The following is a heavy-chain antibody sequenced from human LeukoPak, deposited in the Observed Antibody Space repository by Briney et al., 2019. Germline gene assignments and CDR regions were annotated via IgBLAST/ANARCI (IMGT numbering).Heavy chain of an antibody. CDR2: IKQDGSEK. D-gene: IGHD5-18*01. J-gene: IGHJ2*01. Sequence: GGSLRLSCAASGFTFSSYWMSWVRQAPGKGLEWVANIKQDGSEKYYVDSVKGRFTISRDNAKNSLYLQMNSLRADDTAVYYCAREGFSYGLGYFGLWGRGTLVTVSS. CDR1: GFTFSSYW. CDR3: AREGFSYGLGYFGL. V-gene: IGHV3-7*01.